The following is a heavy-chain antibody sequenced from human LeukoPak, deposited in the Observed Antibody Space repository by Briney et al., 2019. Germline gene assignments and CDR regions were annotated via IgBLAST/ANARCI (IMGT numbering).Heavy chain of an antibody. Sequence: SETLSLTCAVSGGSISSSNWWSWVRQPPGKGLEWIGEIYHSESTNYNPSLKSRVTISVDKSKNQFSLKLSSVTAADTAVYYCAREKGIAAAGRGSPFWFDPWGQGTLVTASS. D-gene: IGHD6-13*01. V-gene: IGHV4-4*02. CDR3: AREKGIAAAGRGSPFWFDP. CDR1: GGSISSSNW. CDR2: IYHSEST. J-gene: IGHJ5*02.